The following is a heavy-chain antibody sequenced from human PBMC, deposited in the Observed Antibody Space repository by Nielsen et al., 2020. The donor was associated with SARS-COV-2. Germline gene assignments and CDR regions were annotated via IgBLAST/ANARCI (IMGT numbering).Heavy chain of an antibody. V-gene: IGHV4-31*02. CDR1: GGSISSGGYY. D-gene: IGHD3-3*01. Sequence: SCTVSGGSISSGGYYWSWIRQHPGKGLEWIGYIYYSGSTYYNPSLKSRVTISVDTSKNQFSLKLSSVTAADTAVYYCARSTIFGVVIPYYFDYWGQGTLVTVSS. CDR3: ARSTIFGVVIPYYFDY. J-gene: IGHJ4*02. CDR2: IYYSGST.